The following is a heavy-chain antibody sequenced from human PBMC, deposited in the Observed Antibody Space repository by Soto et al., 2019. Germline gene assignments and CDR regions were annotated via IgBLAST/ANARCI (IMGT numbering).Heavy chain of an antibody. J-gene: IGHJ3*02. CDR1: GYSFTSYW. Sequence: PGESLKISCKGSGYSFTSYWIGWVRQMPGKGLEWMGIIYPGDSDTRYSPSFQGQVTISADKSISTAYLQWSSLKASDTAMYYCARLIDDSYVHDAFDIWGQGTMVTVSS. V-gene: IGHV5-51*01. CDR3: ARLIDDSYVHDAFDI. CDR2: IYPGDSDT. D-gene: IGHD3-16*01.